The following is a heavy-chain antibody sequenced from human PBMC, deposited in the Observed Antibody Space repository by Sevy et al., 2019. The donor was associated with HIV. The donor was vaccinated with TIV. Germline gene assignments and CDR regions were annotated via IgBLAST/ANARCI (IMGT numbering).Heavy chain of an antibody. Sequence: ASVKVSCKASGYTFTSYGISWVRQAPGQGLEWMGWISAYNGNTNYAQKLQGRVTMTTDTSTSTAYMELRSLRSDDTARYYCAAGIAVAGTWYYFDYWGQGTLVTLSS. CDR1: GYTFTSYG. CDR3: AAGIAVAGTWYYFDY. J-gene: IGHJ4*02. D-gene: IGHD6-19*01. CDR2: ISAYNGNT. V-gene: IGHV1-18*01.